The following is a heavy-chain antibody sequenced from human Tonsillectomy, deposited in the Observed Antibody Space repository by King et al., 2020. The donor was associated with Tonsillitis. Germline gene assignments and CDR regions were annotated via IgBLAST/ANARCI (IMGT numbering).Heavy chain of an antibody. CDR2: IGAPGDT. CDR3: ARAPKPRGYYYYYYMDV. CDR1: GFTFSSYD. Sequence: VQLVESGGGLVQPGGSLRLSCAASGFTFSSYDMHWVRQATGKGLEWVSAIGAPGDTYYPGSVKGRFTISRENAKNSLYLQMNSLRAGDTAVYYCARAPKPRGYYYYYYMDVWVKGTTVTVSS. V-gene: IGHV3-13*04. J-gene: IGHJ6*03.